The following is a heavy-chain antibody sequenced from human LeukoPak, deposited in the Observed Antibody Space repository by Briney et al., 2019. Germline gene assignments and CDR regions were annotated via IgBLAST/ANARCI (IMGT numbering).Heavy chain of an antibody. D-gene: IGHD6-19*01. CDR3: ARLFSRGWEYHFGLDV. CDR2: IYCSGST. Sequence: SETLSLTCTVSGGSISTDASYWAWIRQPPGKGLEWIGSIYCSGSTYYSSSLKSRVTLSVDTSKNQFSLKMSSVTAADTAVFYCARLFSRGWEYHFGLDVWGQGTTVTVS. V-gene: IGHV4-39*01. J-gene: IGHJ6*02. CDR1: GGSISTDASY.